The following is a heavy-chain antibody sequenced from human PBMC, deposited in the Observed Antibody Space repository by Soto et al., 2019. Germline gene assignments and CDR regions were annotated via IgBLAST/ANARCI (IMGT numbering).Heavy chain of an antibody. J-gene: IGHJ5*02. Sequence: QVQLVQSGAEVKKPGASVKVSCKASGYTFTSYDINWVRQATGQGLEWMGWMNPNSGNTGYAQKFQGRVTMTRNTSISTAYMELSSLRSKDTAVYYCARVQEPRIAAAGDWFDPWGQGTLVTVSS. D-gene: IGHD6-13*01. CDR1: GYTFTSYD. V-gene: IGHV1-8*01. CDR3: ARVQEPRIAAAGDWFDP. CDR2: MNPNSGNT.